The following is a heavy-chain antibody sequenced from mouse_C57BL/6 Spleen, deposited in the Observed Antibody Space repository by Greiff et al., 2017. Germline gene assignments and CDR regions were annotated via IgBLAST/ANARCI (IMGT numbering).Heavy chain of an antibody. J-gene: IGHJ4*01. CDR1: GFTFSNYW. CDR2: IRLKSDNYPT. Sequence: EVQLVESGGGLVQPGGSMKLSCVASGFTFSNYWMNWVRQSPEKGLEWVAQIRLKSDNYPTHYAESVKGRFTISRDDSKSSVYLQMNNLRAEDTGIYYCTALFTTVVADYAMDYWGQGTSVTVSS. V-gene: IGHV6-3*01. CDR3: TALFTTVVADYAMDY. D-gene: IGHD1-1*01.